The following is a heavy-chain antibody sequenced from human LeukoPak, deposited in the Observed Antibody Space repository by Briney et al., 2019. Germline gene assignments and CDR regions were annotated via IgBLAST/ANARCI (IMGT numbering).Heavy chain of an antibody. CDR1: GGSISSYY. Sequence: SETLSLTCTVSGGSISSYYWSWIRQPPGKGLEWIGYIYYSGSTNYNPSLKSRVTISVDTSKNQFSLKLSSVTAADTAVYYCARHGYGDYRFDYWGQGTLVTVSS. CDR2: IYYSGST. J-gene: IGHJ4*02. CDR3: ARHGYGDYRFDY. V-gene: IGHV4-59*08. D-gene: IGHD4-17*01.